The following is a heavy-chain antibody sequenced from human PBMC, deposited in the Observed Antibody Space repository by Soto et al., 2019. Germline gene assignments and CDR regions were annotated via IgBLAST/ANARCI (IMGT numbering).Heavy chain of an antibody. CDR2: IYYSGST. J-gene: IGHJ5*02. CDR3: ARDYYDSSGYLNWFDP. Sequence: SETLSLTCTVSGGSISSYYWSWIRQPPGKGLEWIGYIYYSGSTNYNPSLKSRVTISVDTSKNQFSLKLSSVTAADTAVYYCARDYYDSSGYLNWFDPWGQGTLVTVSS. CDR1: GGSISSYY. V-gene: IGHV4-59*01. D-gene: IGHD3-22*01.